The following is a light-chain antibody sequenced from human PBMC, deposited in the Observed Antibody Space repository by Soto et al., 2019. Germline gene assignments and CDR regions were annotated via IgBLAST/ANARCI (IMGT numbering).Light chain of an antibody. V-gene: IGLV1-40*01. J-gene: IGLJ2*01. CDR2: GNS. Sequence: QSVLTQPPSVSGAPGQRVTISCTGSSSNIGAGYDVHWYQQHPGTAPKLLIYGNSNRPSGVPDRFSGSKSGTSASLAITGLQAEDEADYCCQSYDSSVWVFGGGTKLTVI. CDR1: SSNIGAGYD. CDR3: QSYDSSVWV.